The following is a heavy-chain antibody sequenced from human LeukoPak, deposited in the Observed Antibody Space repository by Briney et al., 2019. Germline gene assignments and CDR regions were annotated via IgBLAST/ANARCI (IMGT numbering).Heavy chain of an antibody. CDR2: IKSKTDGETT. D-gene: IGHD6-19*01. Sequence: PRGSRRLSCAAAAFTFSNAWMNWVRHAPGRWLEWVGRIKSKTDGETTDYAAPVRGRFTISRDDSTTTLYLQMNSLKTEDTAIYYCTTGAYSSGWLFDYWGQGTLVTVST. CDR3: TTGAYSSGWLFDY. J-gene: IGHJ4*02. CDR1: AFTFSNAW. V-gene: IGHV3-15*01.